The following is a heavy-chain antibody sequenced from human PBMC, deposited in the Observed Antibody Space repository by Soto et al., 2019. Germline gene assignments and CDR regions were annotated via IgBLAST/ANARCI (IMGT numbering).Heavy chain of an antibody. Sequence: EVQLVESGGGLVQPGGSLRLSCAASGFTFKNYWMSWVRQAPGKGLEWVANIKEDGSEKYYVDSVKGRFTIFRDNVENCLDRQMNSLRAEDTAVYYCTRDQAPYTNYAVYWGPGTLVSVSS. CDR1: GFTFKNYW. CDR2: IKEDGSEK. D-gene: IGHD4-4*01. CDR3: TRDQAPYTNYAVY. J-gene: IGHJ4*02. V-gene: IGHV3-7*01.